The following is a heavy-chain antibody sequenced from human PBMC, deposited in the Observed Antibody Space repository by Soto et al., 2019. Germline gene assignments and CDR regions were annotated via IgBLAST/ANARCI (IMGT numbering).Heavy chain of an antibody. CDR2: IYYSGRT. Sequence: PSETLSLTCTVSGGSVNSSNYYWIWNPHPPGKGLEWLGYIYYSGRTSYNPSLKSRITVSVDTSKNQLSLKLSSVTAADTAVYYCARERTGGPTFYTHWGQGTLVTVSS. CDR3: ARERTGGPTFYTH. CDR1: GGSVNSSNYY. D-gene: IGHD3-16*01. V-gene: IGHV4-61*01. J-gene: IGHJ4*02.